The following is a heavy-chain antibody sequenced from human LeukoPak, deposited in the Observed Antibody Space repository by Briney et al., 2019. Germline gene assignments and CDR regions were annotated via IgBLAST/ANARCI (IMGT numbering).Heavy chain of an antibody. CDR2: ISGSGGST. Sequence: PGGSLRLACAASGFTFSSYAMSWVRQAPGKGLEWVSAISGSGGSTYYADSVKGRFTISRDNSKNTLYLQMNSLRAEDTAVYYCAKDPTHSSSLTDYWGQGTLVTVSS. J-gene: IGHJ4*02. D-gene: IGHD6-6*01. CDR1: GFTFSSYA. V-gene: IGHV3-23*01. CDR3: AKDPTHSSSLTDY.